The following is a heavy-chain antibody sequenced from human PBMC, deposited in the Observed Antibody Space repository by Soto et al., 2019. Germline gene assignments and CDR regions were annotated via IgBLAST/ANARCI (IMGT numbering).Heavy chain of an antibody. D-gene: IGHD6-19*01. Sequence: EVQLVESGGGLVQPGGSPRLSCVASGFTLSSYWMSWVRQAPGKGPEWVANIKGDGSEKYYADSVKGRFTISRDNAKNSLLLEMNSLRAEDTALYYCARGVGAVAGSNLGQGTLVTVSS. J-gene: IGHJ1*01. CDR2: IKGDGSEK. V-gene: IGHV3-7*04. CDR3: ARGVGAVAGSN. CDR1: GFTLSSYW.